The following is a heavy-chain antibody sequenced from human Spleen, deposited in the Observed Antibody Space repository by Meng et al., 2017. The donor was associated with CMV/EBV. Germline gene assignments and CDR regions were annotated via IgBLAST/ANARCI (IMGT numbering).Heavy chain of an antibody. D-gene: IGHD3-16*02. CDR1: GGTFSSYA. V-gene: IGHV1-69*10. Sequence: SVKVSCKASGGTFSSYAISWVRQAPGQGLEWMGGIIPILGIANYARKFQGRVTITADKSTSTAYMELSSLRSEDTAVYYCARKGGDYDNVSGSYRYYFDYWGQGTLVTVSS. CDR2: IIPILGIA. CDR3: ARKGGDYDNVSGSYRYYFDY. J-gene: IGHJ4*02.